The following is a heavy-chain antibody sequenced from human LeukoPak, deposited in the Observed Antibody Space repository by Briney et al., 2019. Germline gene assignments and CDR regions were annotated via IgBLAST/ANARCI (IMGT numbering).Heavy chain of an antibody. J-gene: IGHJ1*01. V-gene: IGHV5-51*01. CDR1: GYSFTSYW. D-gene: IGHD3-22*01. CDR2: IYPGDPDT. CDR3: ARPADSSGYYPHFQH. Sequence: GESLKISCKGSGYSFTSYWIGWVRQMPGKGLEWMGIIYPGDPDTRYSPSFQGQVTISADKSISTAYLQWSSLKASDTAMYYCARPADSSGYYPHFQHWGQGTLVTVSS.